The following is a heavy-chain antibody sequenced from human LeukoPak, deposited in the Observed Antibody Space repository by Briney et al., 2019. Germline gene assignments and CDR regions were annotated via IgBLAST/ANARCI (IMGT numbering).Heavy chain of an antibody. CDR1: GFTVSSNY. V-gene: IGHV3-53*01. J-gene: IGHJ4*02. CDR2: IYSGGST. CDR3: AKAGVAARFYFDH. D-gene: IGHD6-6*01. Sequence: PGGSLRLSCAASGFTVSSNYMSWVRQAPGKGLEWVSVIYSGGSTYYADSVKGRYTISRDNSKNTLYLQMNSLRAEDTAVYYCAKAGVAARFYFDHWGQGTLVTVSS.